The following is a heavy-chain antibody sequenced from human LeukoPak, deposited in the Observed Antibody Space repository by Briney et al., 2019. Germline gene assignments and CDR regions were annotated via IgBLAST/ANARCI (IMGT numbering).Heavy chain of an antibody. CDR2: IYYSGST. D-gene: IGHD1-26*01. Sequence: PSETLSLTCTVSGGSISSSSYYWGWIRQPPGKGLEWIGSIYYSGSTYYNPSLKSRVTISVDTSKNQFSLKLSSVTAADTAVYYCARLLLLHFIVGAFRAPDYWGQGTLVTVSS. CDR3: ARLLLLHFIVGAFRAPDY. V-gene: IGHV4-39*01. J-gene: IGHJ4*02. CDR1: GGSISSSSYY.